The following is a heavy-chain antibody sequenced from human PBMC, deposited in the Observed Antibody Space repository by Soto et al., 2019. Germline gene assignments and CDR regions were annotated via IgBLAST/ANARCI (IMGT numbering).Heavy chain of an antibody. CDR1: SGSISSSNW. D-gene: IGHD4-17*01. CDR3: ARDQGQLLYGDYGAFDY. Sequence: PSETLSLTCAVSSGSISSSNWWSWVRQPPGKGLEWIGEIYHSGSTNYNPSLKSRVTISVDKSKNQFSLKLSSVTAADTAMYYCARDQGQLLYGDYGAFDYWGQGTLVTVS. J-gene: IGHJ4*02. CDR2: IYHSGST. V-gene: IGHV4-4*02.